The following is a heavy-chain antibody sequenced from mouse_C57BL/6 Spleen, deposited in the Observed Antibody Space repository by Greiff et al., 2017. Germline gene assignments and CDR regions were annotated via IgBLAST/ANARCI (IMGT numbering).Heavy chain of an antibody. Sequence: VQLQQSGAELVRPGTSVKVSCKASGYAFTNSLIEWVKQRPGQGLEWIGVINPGSGGTNYNEKFKGKATLTADKSSSTAYMRLSSLTSEVSAVYVGAGRGNDYWSCPLDDWGQGTTRTVSS. CDR2: INPGSGGT. CDR1: GYAFTNSL. J-gene: IGHJ2*01. CDR3: AGRGNDYWSCPLDD. V-gene: IGHV1-54*01. D-gene: IGHD2-4*01.